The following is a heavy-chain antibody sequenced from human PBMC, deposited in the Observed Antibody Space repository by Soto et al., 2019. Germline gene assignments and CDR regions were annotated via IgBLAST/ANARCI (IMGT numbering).Heavy chain of an antibody. CDR2: IYYSGST. D-gene: IGHD3-3*01. Sequence: ETLSLTCTVSGGSISSSSYYWGWIRQPPGKGLEWIGSIYYSGSTYYNPSLKSRVTISVDTSKNQFSLKLSSVTAADTAVYYCARHGAGYDFWSGYYFDWFDYWGQGTLVTVSS. V-gene: IGHV4-39*01. CDR1: GGSISSSSYY. J-gene: IGHJ4*02. CDR3: ARHGAGYDFWSGYYFDWFDY.